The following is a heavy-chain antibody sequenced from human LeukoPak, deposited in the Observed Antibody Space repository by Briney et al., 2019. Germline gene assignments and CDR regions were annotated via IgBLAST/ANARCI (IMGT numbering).Heavy chain of an antibody. D-gene: IGHD6-19*01. CDR2: ISGSGGST. Sequence: GGSLRLSCAASGFTFSSYAMSWVRQAPGKGLEWVSAISGSGGSTYYADSVKGRFTISRENSKNTLYLQMNSLRAEDTAVYYCARGGTRYTSGWYYFDYWGQGTLVTVSS. CDR3: ARGGTRYTSGWYYFDY. V-gene: IGHV3-23*01. CDR1: GFTFSSYA. J-gene: IGHJ4*02.